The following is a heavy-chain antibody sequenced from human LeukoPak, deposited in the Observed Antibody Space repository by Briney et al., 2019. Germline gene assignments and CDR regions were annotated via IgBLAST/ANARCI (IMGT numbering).Heavy chain of an antibody. CDR2: IWSDGSN. J-gene: IGHJ4*02. Sequence: PGGSLRLSCVASGFTFNIYAFHWVRQAPGMGLEWLAVIWSDGSNNHADSVRGRFTISRDNSRNTLYLQMNSLRAEDTAVYYCARIDGYNPDYWGQGTLVTVSS. CDR1: GFTFNIYA. CDR3: ARIDGYNPDY. V-gene: IGHV3-33*01. D-gene: IGHD5-24*01.